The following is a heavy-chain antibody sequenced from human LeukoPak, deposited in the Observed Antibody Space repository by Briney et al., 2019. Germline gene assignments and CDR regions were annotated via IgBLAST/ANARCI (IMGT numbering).Heavy chain of an antibody. CDR2: MNPNSGNT. V-gene: IGHV1-8*01. CDR1: GYTFTSYD. D-gene: IGHD6-19*01. Sequence: ASVKVSCKASGYTFTSYDINWVRQATGQELEWMGWMNPNSGNTGYAQKFQGRVTMTRNTSISTAYMELSSLRSEDTAVYYCARGGRGWLEHAFDIWGQGTMVTVSS. CDR3: ARGGRGWLEHAFDI. J-gene: IGHJ3*02.